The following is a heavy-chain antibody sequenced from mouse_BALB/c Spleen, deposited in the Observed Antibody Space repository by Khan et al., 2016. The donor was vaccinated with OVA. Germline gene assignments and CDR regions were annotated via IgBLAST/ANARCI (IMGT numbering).Heavy chain of an antibody. CDR3: ARLAYYYSSGGFAY. D-gene: IGHD1-1*01. V-gene: IGHV5-6*01. CDR2: IGSGGHYT. J-gene: IGHJ3*01. CDR1: GFTFSTSG. Sequence: EVELVESGADLVKPGGSLKLSCAASGFTFSTSGMSWVRQSPDQRLEWVATIGSGGHYTYYIESVQGRFTISRDNVKNILYLQLSSLKSEDTAMYYCARLAYYYSSGGFAYWGQGTLVTVSA.